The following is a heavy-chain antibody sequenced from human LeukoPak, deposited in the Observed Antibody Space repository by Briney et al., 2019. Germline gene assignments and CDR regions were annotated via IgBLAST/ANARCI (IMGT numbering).Heavy chain of an antibody. Sequence: PSETLSLTCIVSGGSISSDGYYWSWIRQHPGKGLEWLGYIYYSGSTYYNPSLKSRVTISVDTSNNQFSLKLSSVTAADTAVYYCARDSRWLVRDGKGMDVWGQGTTVTVSS. J-gene: IGHJ6*02. CDR1: GGSISSDGYY. CDR2: IYYSGST. V-gene: IGHV4-31*03. CDR3: ARDSRWLVRDGKGMDV. D-gene: IGHD6-19*01.